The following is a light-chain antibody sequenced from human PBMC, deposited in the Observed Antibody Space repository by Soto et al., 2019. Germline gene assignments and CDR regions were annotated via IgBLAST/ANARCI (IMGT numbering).Light chain of an antibody. J-gene: IGKJ1*01. CDR2: AAS. CDR1: QSISSY. V-gene: IGKV1-39*01. CDR3: QQSDSTFVR. Sequence: DIQMTHSPSSLSASVVHRVTITCRGSQSISSYLNWFQQKPGKAPRLLIYAASSLQGGIPSRFSGSGSGTDFTLTISSLHPEDFATYYCQQSDSTFVRFGQGTKVDI.